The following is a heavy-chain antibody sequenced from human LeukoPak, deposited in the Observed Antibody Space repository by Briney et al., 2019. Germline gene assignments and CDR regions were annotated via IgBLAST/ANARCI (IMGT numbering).Heavy chain of an antibody. CDR2: IYYSGST. V-gene: IGHV4-59*01. J-gene: IGHJ4*02. Sequence: SETLSLTCIVSGGSISNYYWSWIRQPPGKGLEWIGYIYYSGSTKYNPSLKSRVTISVDTSKNQFSLKLSSVTAADTAVYFCASGGRLLPLYYWGQGTLVTVSS. CDR3: ASGGRLLPLYY. D-gene: IGHD3-22*01. CDR1: GGSISNYY.